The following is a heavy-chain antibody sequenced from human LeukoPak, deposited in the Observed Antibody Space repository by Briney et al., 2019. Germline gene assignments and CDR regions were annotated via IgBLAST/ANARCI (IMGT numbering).Heavy chain of an antibody. CDR1: GGSIRSYY. J-gene: IGHJ4*02. V-gene: IGHV4-59*01. D-gene: IGHD1-1*01. CDR3: ARRSTVGTTWAFDY. Sequence: SETLSLTCTVSGGSIRSYYWSRIRQPPGKGLEWIGYIYYSGSTNYNPSLKSRLTISVDTSKNQFSLKLSSVTAADTAVYYCARRSTVGTTWAFDYWGQGTLVTVSS. CDR2: IYYSGST.